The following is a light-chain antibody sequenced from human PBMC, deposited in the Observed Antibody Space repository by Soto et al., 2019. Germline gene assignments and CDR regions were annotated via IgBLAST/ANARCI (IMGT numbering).Light chain of an antibody. J-gene: IGKJ1*01. Sequence: EIVLTQSPGTLSSSLGERATLSCRASQSVSSSYLAWYQQKPGQAPRLLIYAASSRATGIPDRFSGSGSGTDFTLTISRLEPEDFAVYYCQQYDSSPEWTFGQGTKVDIK. V-gene: IGKV3-20*01. CDR3: QQYDSSPEWT. CDR2: AAS. CDR1: QSVSSSY.